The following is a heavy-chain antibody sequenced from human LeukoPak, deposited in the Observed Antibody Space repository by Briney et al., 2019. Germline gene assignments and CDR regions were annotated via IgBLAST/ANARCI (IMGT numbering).Heavy chain of an antibody. J-gene: IGHJ4*02. CDR3: AMSYIVAQPVFDY. D-gene: IGHD5-12*01. Sequence: GGSLRLSCAASGFTFSSYAMSWVRQAPGKGLEWVSAISGSGGSTYYADSVKGRFTISRDNSKNTLYLQMDSLRAEDTAVYYCAMSYIVAQPVFDYWGQGTLVTVSS. CDR2: ISGSGGST. V-gene: IGHV3-23*01. CDR1: GFTFSSYA.